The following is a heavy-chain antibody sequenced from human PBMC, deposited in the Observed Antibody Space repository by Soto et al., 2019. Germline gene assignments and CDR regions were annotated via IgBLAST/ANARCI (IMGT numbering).Heavy chain of an antibody. CDR1: GFTFGDYA. D-gene: IGHD3-22*01. Sequence: GGSLRLSCTASGFTFGDYAMSWFRQAPGKGLEWVGFIRSKAYGGTTEYAASVKGRFTISRDDSKSIAYLQMNSLKTEDTAVYYCTSLMTYYYDSSGYPAYWGQGTLVTVSS. V-gene: IGHV3-49*03. J-gene: IGHJ4*02. CDR2: IRSKAYGGTT. CDR3: TSLMTYYYDSSGYPAY.